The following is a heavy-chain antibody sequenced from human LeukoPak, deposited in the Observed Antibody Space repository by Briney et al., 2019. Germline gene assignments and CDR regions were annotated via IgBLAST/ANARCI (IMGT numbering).Heavy chain of an antibody. V-gene: IGHV1-18*01. CDR2: ISGDNGNT. CDR3: ARDCDRSGYYCY. Sequence: ASVKDSCKASGYTFTSYGISWVRQAPGQGREWMGWISGDNGNTNYAQKVQGRVTMTTDTSTSTAYMELRSLRSDDTAVYYCARDCDRSGYYCYWGQGTLVTVSS. CDR1: GYTFTSYG. J-gene: IGHJ4*02. D-gene: IGHD3-22*01.